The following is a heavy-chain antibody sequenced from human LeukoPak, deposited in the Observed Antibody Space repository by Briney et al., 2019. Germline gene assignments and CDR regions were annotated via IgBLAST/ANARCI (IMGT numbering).Heavy chain of an antibody. Sequence: PGGTLRLSCAASGFTFSSYGMSWVRQAPGKGLEWVANIKQDGSETYYVDSVKGRFTISRDNAKTSLYLQMNSLRDEDTAVYYCASPTIFGVVIYYWGQGTLVTVSS. CDR2: IKQDGSET. D-gene: IGHD3-3*01. V-gene: IGHV3-7*01. J-gene: IGHJ4*02. CDR3: ASPTIFGVVIYY. CDR1: GFTFSSYG.